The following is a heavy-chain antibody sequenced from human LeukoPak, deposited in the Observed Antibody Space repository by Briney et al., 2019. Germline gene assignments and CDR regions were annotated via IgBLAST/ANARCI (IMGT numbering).Heavy chain of an antibody. CDR2: IYHSGST. CDR3: ARVTDGYIFASWYFDL. Sequence: SETLSLTCAVSGGSISSGGYSWSWIRQPPGKGLEWIGYIYHSGSTYYNPSLKSRVTISVDRSKNQFSLKLSSVTASDTAVYYCARVTDGYIFASWYFDLWGRGTLVTVSS. J-gene: IGHJ2*01. CDR1: GGSISSGGYS. V-gene: IGHV4-30-2*01. D-gene: IGHD5-24*01.